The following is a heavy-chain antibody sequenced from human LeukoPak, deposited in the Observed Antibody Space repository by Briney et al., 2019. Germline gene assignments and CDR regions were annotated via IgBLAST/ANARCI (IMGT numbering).Heavy chain of an antibody. CDR2: INAGNGNT. D-gene: IGHD1-7*01. CDR1: GYTFTSYA. Sequence: ASVKVSCKASGYTFTSYAMHWVRQAPGQRLEWMGWINAGNGNTKYSQNFQGRITITRDTSASTAYMELRSLRSEDTAVYYCASSREGRVDSETRLVDYWGQGTLVTVSS. J-gene: IGHJ4*02. V-gene: IGHV1-3*01. CDR3: ASSREGRVDSETRLVDY.